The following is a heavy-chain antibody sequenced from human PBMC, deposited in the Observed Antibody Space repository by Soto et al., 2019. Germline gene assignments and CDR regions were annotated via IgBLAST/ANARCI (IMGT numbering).Heavy chain of an antibody. V-gene: IGHV1-69*06. CDR2: IIPIFGKP. CDR3: ARAGYCSGSSCYGFDY. Sequence: QVQLVQSGAEVKKPGSSVKVSCKASGETFSSYAFSWVRQAPGQGLEWMGGIIPIFGKPSYAQRLQGRVTITADKSTSTVYMELRRLKSEDTAVYYCARAGYCSGSSCYGFDYWGQGTLVTASS. J-gene: IGHJ4*02. CDR1: GETFSSYA. D-gene: IGHD2-15*01.